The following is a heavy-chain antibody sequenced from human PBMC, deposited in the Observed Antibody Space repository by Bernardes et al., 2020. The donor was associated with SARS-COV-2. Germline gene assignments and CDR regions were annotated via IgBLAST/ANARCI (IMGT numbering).Heavy chain of an antibody. J-gene: IGHJ4*02. CDR2: IKQDGSDQ. CDR3: ARSMVVWGVLVVPAAIFDY. Sequence: GGSLRLSCAASGFIFKNYWMSWVRQAPGKGLEWVANIKQDGSDQYYVDSVKGRFTISRDNAKNSLFLQMNSLRAEDTAVYYCARSMVVWGVLVVPAAIFDYWGRGTPVTVSS. CDR1: GFIFKNYW. V-gene: IGHV3-7*03. D-gene: IGHD2-2*01.